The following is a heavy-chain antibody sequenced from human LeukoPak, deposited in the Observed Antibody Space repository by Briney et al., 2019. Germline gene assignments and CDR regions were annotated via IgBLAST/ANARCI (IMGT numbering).Heavy chain of an antibody. Sequence: ASVKVSCKASGGTFSSYAISWVRQAPGQGLEWMGWMNPNSGNTGYAQKFQGRVTMTRNTSISTAYMELSSLRSEDPAVYYCARGRRWKGSGYSYWGQGTLVTVSS. J-gene: IGHJ4*02. CDR3: ARGRRWKGSGYSY. V-gene: IGHV1-8*02. CDR2: MNPNSGNT. D-gene: IGHD3-22*01. CDR1: GGTFSSYA.